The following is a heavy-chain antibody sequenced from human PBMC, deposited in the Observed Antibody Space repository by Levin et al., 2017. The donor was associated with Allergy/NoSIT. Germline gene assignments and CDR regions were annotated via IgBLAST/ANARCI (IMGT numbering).Heavy chain of an antibody. D-gene: IGHD2-2*01. V-gene: IGHV3-11*05. J-gene: IGHJ3*02. Sequence: KAGESLKISCAASGFTFSDYYMSWIRQAPGKGLEWVSYISSSSSYTNYADSVKGRFTISRDNAKNSLYLQMNSLRAEDTAVYYCARDRCSSTSCYAFDIWGQGTMVTVSS. CDR3: ARDRCSSTSCYAFDI. CDR2: ISSSSSYT. CDR1: GFTFSDYY.